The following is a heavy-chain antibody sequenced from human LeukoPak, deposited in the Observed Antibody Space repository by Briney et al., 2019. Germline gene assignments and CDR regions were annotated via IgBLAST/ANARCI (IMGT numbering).Heavy chain of an antibody. CDR2: IYTSGST. CDR1: GGSISSGSYY. J-gene: IGHJ6*03. CDR3: ARLHPLRRGHYYYYMDV. V-gene: IGHV4-61*02. Sequence: SETLSLTCTVSGGSISSGSYYWSWIRQPAGKGLEWIGRIYTSGSTNYNPSLKSRVTISVDTSKNQFSLKLSSVTAADTAVYYCARLHPLRRGHYYYYMDVWGKGTTVTVSS. D-gene: IGHD4-17*01.